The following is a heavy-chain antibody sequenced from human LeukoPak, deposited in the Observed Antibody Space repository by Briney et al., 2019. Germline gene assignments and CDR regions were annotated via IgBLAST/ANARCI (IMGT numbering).Heavy chain of an antibody. J-gene: IGHJ4*02. Sequence: PGGSLRLSCAASGFTFSSYGMHWFRQAPGKGLEWVAVIWYDGSNKYYADSVKGRFTISRDNSKNTLYLQMNSLRAEDTAVYYCARERAELYDYWGQGTLVTVSS. CDR1: GFTFSSYG. CDR3: ARERAELYDY. V-gene: IGHV3-33*01. CDR2: IWYDGSNK. D-gene: IGHD3-10*01.